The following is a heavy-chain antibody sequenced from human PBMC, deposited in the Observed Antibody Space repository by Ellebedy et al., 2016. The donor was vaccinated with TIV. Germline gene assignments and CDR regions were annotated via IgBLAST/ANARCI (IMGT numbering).Heavy chain of an antibody. CDR3: AGWKWSAYFTGAFDV. CDR2: INANNGNT. Sequence: ASVKVSXXAMGYSSSSYRISWVRQAPGQGPEWMGWINANNGNTNYAQKVQDRVTMTIDSSTSIAYMELSSLTYEDTAVYFCAGWKWSAYFTGAFDVWGQGTMVTVSS. J-gene: IGHJ3*01. CDR1: GYSSSSYR. V-gene: IGHV1-18*01. D-gene: IGHD3-3*01.